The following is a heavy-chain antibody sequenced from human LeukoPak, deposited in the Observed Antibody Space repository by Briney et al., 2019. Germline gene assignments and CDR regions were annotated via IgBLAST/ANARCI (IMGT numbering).Heavy chain of an antibody. CDR2: FDPEDGEA. D-gene: IGHD2-2*01. CDR1: GYTLNEVS. CDR3: ATDTSTWPVVF. J-gene: IGHJ1*01. Sequence: ASQKVSCKVSGYTLNEVSMHWVRQGPGKGLEWGGTFDPEDGEAVYSQNFRGRVTMTEDTSTDTAYLELSGLRSEDTAVYYCATDTSTWPVVFWGQGDLGSVSS. V-gene: IGHV1-24*01.